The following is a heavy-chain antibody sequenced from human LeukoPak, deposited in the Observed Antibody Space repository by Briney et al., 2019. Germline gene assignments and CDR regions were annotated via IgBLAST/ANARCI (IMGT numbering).Heavy chain of an antibody. V-gene: IGHV3-23*01. D-gene: IGHD5-24*01. CDR2: ISGSGGST. CDR1: GFTFSSYA. CDR3: ARVERWLQFGYFDY. J-gene: IGHJ4*02. Sequence: QPGGSLRLSCAASGFTFSSYAMSWVRQAPGKGLEWVSAISGSGGSTSYTQKFQGRVTMTRDTSTSTVYMELSSLRSEDTAVYYCARVERWLQFGYFDYWGQGTLVTVSS.